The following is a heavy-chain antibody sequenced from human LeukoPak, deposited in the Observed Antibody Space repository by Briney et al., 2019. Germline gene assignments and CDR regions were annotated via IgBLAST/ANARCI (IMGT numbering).Heavy chain of an antibody. Sequence: GGSLRLSCAASGFTFSSYSMNWVRQAPGKGREWGSSISSSSSYIYYADSVKVRFTISRDNAKNSLYLQMNSLRAEDTAVYYCAKVPSLSCSGGSCYFFDYWGQGTLVTVSS. CDR1: GFTFSSYS. D-gene: IGHD2-15*01. CDR3: AKVPSLSCSGGSCYFFDY. CDR2: ISSSSSYI. J-gene: IGHJ4*02. V-gene: IGHV3-21*01.